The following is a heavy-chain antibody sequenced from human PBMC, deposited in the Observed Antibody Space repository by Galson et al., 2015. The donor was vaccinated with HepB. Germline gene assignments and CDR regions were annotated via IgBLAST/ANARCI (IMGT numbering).Heavy chain of an antibody. CDR2: ISYDGSNK. D-gene: IGHD2-2*01. CDR3: AGVGVDYQLLYNWFDP. CDR1: GFTFSSYA. Sequence: SLRLSCAASGFTFSSYAMHWVRQAPGKGLEWVAVISYDGSNKYYADSVKGRFTISRDNSKNTLYLQMNSLRAEDTAVYYCAGVGVDYQLLYNWFDPWGQGTLVTVSS. J-gene: IGHJ5*02. V-gene: IGHV3-30-3*01.